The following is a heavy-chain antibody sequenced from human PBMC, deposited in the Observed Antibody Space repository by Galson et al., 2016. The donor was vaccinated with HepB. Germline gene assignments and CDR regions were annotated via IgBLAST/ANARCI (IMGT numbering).Heavy chain of an antibody. V-gene: IGHV3-21*01. J-gene: IGHJ4*02. D-gene: IGHD5-24*01. CDR3: ARADGFNTPFFDS. Sequence: SLRLSCAASGIAFSGYWMSWVRQAPGKGLEWVSCISSSSVYIWYADSVRGRFTNSRDNAKNSLYLQMDRLTAEDTAVYYCARADGFNTPFFDSWGQGTLVTVSS. CDR2: ISSSSVYI. CDR1: GIAFSGYW.